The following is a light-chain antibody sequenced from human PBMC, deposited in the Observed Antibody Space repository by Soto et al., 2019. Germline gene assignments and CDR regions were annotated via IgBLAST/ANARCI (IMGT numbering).Light chain of an antibody. CDR2: EVS. Sequence: ALTQPPSASGSPGQSVTISCTGTSSDVGGSNYVSWYQQHPGKAPKLMIYEVSKRPSGVPDRFSGSTSGNTAFLTVSGLQAEDEADYYCSSYAGSNNYVFGTGTKVTVL. CDR3: SSYAGSNNYV. CDR1: SSDVGGSNY. J-gene: IGLJ1*01. V-gene: IGLV2-8*01.